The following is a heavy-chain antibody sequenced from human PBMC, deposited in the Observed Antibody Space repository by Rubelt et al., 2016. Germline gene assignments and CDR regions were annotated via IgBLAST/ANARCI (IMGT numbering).Heavy chain of an antibody. J-gene: IGHJ4*02. CDR2: IKEDGSEK. D-gene: IGHD7-27*01. CDR1: GFTFSSYW. Sequence: EVQLVESGGGLVQPGGSLRLSCAASGFTFSSYWMSWVRQAPGKGLDWVANIKEDGSEKHYVDSVKGRFTISRDNDKNSLYLQMNSLRAEDTAVYYCGRDLSGDPYYSDYWGQGTLVTVSS. CDR3: GRDLSGDPYYSDY. V-gene: IGHV3-7*01.